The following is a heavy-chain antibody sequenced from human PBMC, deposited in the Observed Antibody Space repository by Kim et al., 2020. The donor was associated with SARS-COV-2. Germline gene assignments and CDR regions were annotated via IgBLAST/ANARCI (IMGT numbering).Heavy chain of an antibody. CDR3: AKANYGSGSYYNTPYYYYGMDV. V-gene: IGHV3-9*01. Sequence: GGSLRLSCAASGFTFDDYAMHWVRQAPGKGLEWVSGISWNSGSIGYADSVKGRFTISRDNAKNSLYLQMNSLRAEDTALYYCAKANYGSGSYYNTPYYYYGMDVWGQGTTVTVSS. D-gene: IGHD3-10*01. CDR2: ISWNSGSI. CDR1: GFTFDDYA. J-gene: IGHJ6*02.